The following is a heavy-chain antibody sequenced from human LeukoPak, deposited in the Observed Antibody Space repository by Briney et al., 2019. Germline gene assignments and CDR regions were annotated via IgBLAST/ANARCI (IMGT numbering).Heavy chain of an antibody. Sequence: PSETLSLTCTVSGGSISSGSYYWSWIRQPAGKGLEWIGRIYTSGSTNYNPSLKSRVTISVDTSKNQFSLKLSSVTAADTAVYYCAREGGTTKGGAFDIWGQGTMVTVSS. CDR2: IYTSGST. CDR3: AREGGTTKGGAFDI. V-gene: IGHV4-61*02. J-gene: IGHJ3*02. D-gene: IGHD1-26*01. CDR1: GGSISSGSYY.